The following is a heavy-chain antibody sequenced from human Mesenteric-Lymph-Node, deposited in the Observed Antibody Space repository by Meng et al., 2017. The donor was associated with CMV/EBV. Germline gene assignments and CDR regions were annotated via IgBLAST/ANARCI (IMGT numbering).Heavy chain of an antibody. CDR1: GFIFNKYG. CDR2: IRFDGSNK. CDR3: AKDWGPAGTSFDS. D-gene: IGHD1-7*01. V-gene: IGHV3-30*02. J-gene: IGHJ4*02. Sequence: GGSLRLSCAASGFIFNKYGMIWVRQAPGKGLEWLTFIRFDGSNKKYADSIKGRFAVSRDNSKDMLYLQMNSLTTEDTAVYYCAKDWGPAGTSFDSWGQGTVVTVSS.